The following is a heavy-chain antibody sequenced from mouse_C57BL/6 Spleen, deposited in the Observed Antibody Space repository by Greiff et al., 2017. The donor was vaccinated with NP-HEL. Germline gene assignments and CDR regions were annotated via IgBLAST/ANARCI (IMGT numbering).Heavy chain of an antibody. Sequence: VQLQQPGAELVKPGASVKLSRKASGYTFTSYWMHWVKQSHGKSLEWIGYINPNNGGTSYNQKFKGKATLTVNKSSSTAYMELRSLTSEDSAVYYCAREPYYYGSSPLWYFDVWGTGTTVTVSS. D-gene: IGHD1-1*01. CDR1: GYTFTSYW. CDR3: AREPYYYGSSPLWYFDV. V-gene: IGHV1-22*01. J-gene: IGHJ1*03. CDR2: INPNNGGT.